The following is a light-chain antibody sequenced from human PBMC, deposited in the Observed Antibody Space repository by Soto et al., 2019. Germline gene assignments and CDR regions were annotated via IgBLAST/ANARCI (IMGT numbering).Light chain of an antibody. CDR1: QDIKNY. V-gene: IGKV1-33*01. CDR2: DAS. CDR3: QPYHHLPQLS. Sequence: DIQMTQSLSSLSASVGDRVTITCQASQDIKNYLNWYQQKPGKAPNLLIYDASNLNTGVPSRFSGSGSGTHLTFTIISLQPEHIATYYCQPYHHLPQLSFGGATKVAIK. J-gene: IGKJ4*01.